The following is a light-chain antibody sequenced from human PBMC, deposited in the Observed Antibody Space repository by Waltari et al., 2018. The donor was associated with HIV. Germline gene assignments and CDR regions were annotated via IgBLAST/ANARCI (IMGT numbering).Light chain of an antibody. J-gene: IGLJ2*01. V-gene: IGLV2-11*01. Sequence: QSALTQPASVSGSPGQSITISCTGTSNDVGYYNLVSWYQQHPGKAPKLMIYDVIQRPSGVPDRFSGSKSGNTASLTISGLQADDEGDYYCCAHAGIYTFHIIFGGGTKLTVL. CDR3: CAHAGIYTFHII. CDR2: DVI. CDR1: SNDVGYYNL.